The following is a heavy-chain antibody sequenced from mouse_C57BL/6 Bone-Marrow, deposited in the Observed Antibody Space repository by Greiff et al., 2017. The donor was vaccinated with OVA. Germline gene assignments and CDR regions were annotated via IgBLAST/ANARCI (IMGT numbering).Heavy chain of an antibody. CDR1: GYTFTTYP. Sequence: QVQLKESGAELVKPGASVKMSCKASGYTFTTYPIEWMKQNHGKSLEWIGNFHPYNDDTKYNEKFKGKATLTVEKSSSTVYLELSRLTSDDSAVYYCARRGYGNYDPYFDYWGQGTTLTVSS. CDR3: ARRGYGNYDPYFDY. CDR2: FHPYNDDT. V-gene: IGHV1-47*01. D-gene: IGHD2-10*02. J-gene: IGHJ2*01.